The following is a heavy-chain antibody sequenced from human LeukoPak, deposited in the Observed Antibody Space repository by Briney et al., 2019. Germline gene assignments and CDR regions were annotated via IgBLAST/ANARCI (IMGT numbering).Heavy chain of an antibody. CDR1: GFIFSNYA. V-gene: IGHV3-23*01. J-gene: IGHJ4*02. CDR3: AKDTGPLMITFGGVVISYFDY. CDR2: IKGNGFDT. Sequence: GGSLRLSCAGSGFIFSNYAMSWVRQAPGKGLEWVSGIKGNGFDTYYADSVKGRFTVSRDNSKNTLSLQMNSLSAEDTAVYYCAKDTGPLMITFGGVVISYFDYWGQGAMVTVSS. D-gene: IGHD3-16*01.